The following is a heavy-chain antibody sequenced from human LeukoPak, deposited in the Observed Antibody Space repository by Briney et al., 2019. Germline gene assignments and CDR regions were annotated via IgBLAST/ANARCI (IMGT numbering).Heavy chain of an antibody. CDR1: GFTFSSYS. Sequence: PGGSLRLSCAASGFTFSSYSMNWVRQAPGKGLEWVSSISSSSSYIYYADSVKGRFTISRDNAKNSLYLQMNSLRAEDTAVYYCARQQPEPHYYYYYMDVWGKGTTVTVSS. J-gene: IGHJ6*03. CDR3: ARQQPEPHYYYYYMDV. D-gene: IGHD1-14*01. V-gene: IGHV3-21*01. CDR2: ISSSSSYI.